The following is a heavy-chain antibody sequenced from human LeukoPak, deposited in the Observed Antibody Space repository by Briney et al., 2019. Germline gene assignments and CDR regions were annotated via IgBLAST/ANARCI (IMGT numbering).Heavy chain of an antibody. Sequence: SETLSLTCTVSGGSISSGSYYWSWIRQPAGKGLEWIGRIYTSGSTNYNPSLKSRVTISVDTSKNQFSLKLSSVTAADTAVYYCARDVWSYGSGSSGWYFDLWGRGTLVTVSS. V-gene: IGHV4-61*02. CDR3: ARDVWSYGSGSSGWYFDL. J-gene: IGHJ2*01. CDR2: IYTSGST. CDR1: GGSISSGSYY. D-gene: IGHD3-10*01.